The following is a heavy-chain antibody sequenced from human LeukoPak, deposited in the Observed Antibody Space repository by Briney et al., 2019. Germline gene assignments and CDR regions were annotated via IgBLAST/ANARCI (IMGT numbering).Heavy chain of an antibody. J-gene: IGHJ6*02. CDR3: ARGYSNYVYYGMDV. V-gene: IGHV4-4*07. Sequence: PSETLSLTCTVSGGSISSYYWSWIRQPAGKGLEWIGRIYTSGSTNYNPSLKSRVTMSVDTSKNQFSLKLSSVTAADTAVYYCARGYSNYVYYGMDVWGQGTTVTVSS. D-gene: IGHD4-11*01. CDR2: IYTSGST. CDR1: GGSISSYY.